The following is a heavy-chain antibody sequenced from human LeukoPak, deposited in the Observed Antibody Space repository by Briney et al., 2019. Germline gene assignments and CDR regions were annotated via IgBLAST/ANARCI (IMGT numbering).Heavy chain of an antibody. CDR3: ARTPLGYCSSTSCYGSWFDP. CDR1: GGSISSYY. V-gene: IGHV4-59*08. Sequence: SETLSLTCTVSGGSISSYYWSWLRQPPGKGLEYIGYIYYSGSTNYNPSLKSRVTISVDTSKNQFSLKLSSVTAADTAVYYCARTPLGYCSSTSCYGSWFDPWGQGTLVTVSS. D-gene: IGHD2-2*01. J-gene: IGHJ5*02. CDR2: IYYSGST.